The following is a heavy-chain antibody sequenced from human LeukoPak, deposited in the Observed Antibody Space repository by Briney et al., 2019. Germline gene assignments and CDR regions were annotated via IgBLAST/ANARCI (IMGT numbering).Heavy chain of an antibody. Sequence: SETLSRTCAVSGYSISSASYWGWIRQPAGKGLEWIGNIYHSGSPYYNPSLKSRVTISVDTSKNQFSLKLSSVTAADTAVYYCARPISSQGYFGVVIDWGQGTLVTVSS. CDR3: ARPISSQGYFGVVID. CDR1: GYSISSASY. CDR2: IYHSGSP. V-gene: IGHV4-38-2*01. D-gene: IGHD3-3*01. J-gene: IGHJ4*02.